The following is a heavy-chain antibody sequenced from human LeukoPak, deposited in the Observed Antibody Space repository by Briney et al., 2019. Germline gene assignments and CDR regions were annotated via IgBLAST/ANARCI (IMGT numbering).Heavy chain of an antibody. CDR2: IYTSGST. CDR3: ARGLYSYGTIYYYYYYMDV. D-gene: IGHD5-18*01. CDR1: GGSISSYY. J-gene: IGHJ6*03. Sequence: SETLSLTCTVSGGSISSYYWNWIRQPAGKGLEWIGRIYTSGSTNYNPSLKSRVTMSVDTSKNQFSLKLSSVTAADTAVYYCARGLYSYGTIYYYYYYMDVWGKGTTVTISS. V-gene: IGHV4-4*07.